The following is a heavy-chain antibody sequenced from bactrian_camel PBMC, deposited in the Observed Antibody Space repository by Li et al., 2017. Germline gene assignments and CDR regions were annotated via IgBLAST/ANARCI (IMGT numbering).Heavy chain of an antibody. Sequence: HVQLVESGGGLVQPGGSLSLSCATSGFTFTTYYITWVRQAPGKGLEWVASLYSDGSEEFYADSLKGRFTISRDNAKNTLYLQLNSLQTEDTAMYYCLSSLGSDEGYWGQGTQVTVS. CDR2: LYSDGSEE. CDR3: LSSLGSDEGY. V-gene: IGHV3S6*01. J-gene: IGHJ4*01. CDR1: GFTFTTYY. D-gene: IGHD5*01.